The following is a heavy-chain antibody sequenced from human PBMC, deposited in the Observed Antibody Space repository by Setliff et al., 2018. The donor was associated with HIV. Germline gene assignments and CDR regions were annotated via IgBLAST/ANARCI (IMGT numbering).Heavy chain of an antibody. V-gene: IGHV4-4*02. J-gene: IGHJ4*02. CDR2: ISQSGST. D-gene: IGHD3-22*01. CDR3: ARESGPSDSRFFDH. Sequence: SETLSLTCAVTGGSIRTGDWWSWVRQSPGKGLEWIGEISQSGSTNYNPSLRSRVTMSVDTSSNQFSLKLTSVTSADTAVYYCARESGPSDSRFFDHWGQGTQVTVSS. CDR1: GGSIRTGDW.